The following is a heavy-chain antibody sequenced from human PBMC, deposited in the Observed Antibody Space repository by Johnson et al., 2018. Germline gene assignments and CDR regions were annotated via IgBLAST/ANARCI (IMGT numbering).Heavy chain of an antibody. J-gene: IGHJ1*01. CDR1: GFTFSSYG. Sequence: QVQLVQSGGGVVQPGRSLRLSCAASGFTFSSYGMHWVRQAPGKGLEWVAVISYDGSNKYYADSVKGRFTSSRDNSKNTLYLQMNSLRAEDTAVYYCAGDPGSSTGEYFQHWGQGTLVTVSS. CDR2: ISYDGSNK. D-gene: IGHD2-15*01. CDR3: AGDPGSSTGEYFQH. V-gene: IGHV3-30*03.